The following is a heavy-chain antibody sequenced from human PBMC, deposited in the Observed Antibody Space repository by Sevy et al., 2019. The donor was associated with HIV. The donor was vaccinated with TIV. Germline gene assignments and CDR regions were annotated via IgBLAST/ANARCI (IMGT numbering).Heavy chain of an antibody. CDR1: GFTFSTYW. J-gene: IGHJ4*02. CDR3: ARYSSGWYYYFDY. D-gene: IGHD6-19*01. Sequence: GGSLRLSYAASGFTFSTYWMIWVRQAPGKGLEWVGNIKPDGSERYYVDSVKGRFTISRDNARNSLYLQMNSLRAEDTAVYYCARYSSGWYYYFDYWGQGTLVTVSS. V-gene: IGHV3-7*01. CDR2: IKPDGSER.